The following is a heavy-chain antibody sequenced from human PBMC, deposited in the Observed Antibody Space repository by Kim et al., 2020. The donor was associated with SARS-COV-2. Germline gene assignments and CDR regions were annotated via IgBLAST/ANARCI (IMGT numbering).Heavy chain of an antibody. CDR2: T. Sequence: TYYPGSVKGRFTISRENAKNSLYLQMNSLRAGDTAVYYCARGGGEGYFDLWGRGTLVTVSS. CDR3: ARGGGEGYFDL. V-gene: IGHV3-13*01. J-gene: IGHJ2*01. D-gene: IGHD2-15*01.